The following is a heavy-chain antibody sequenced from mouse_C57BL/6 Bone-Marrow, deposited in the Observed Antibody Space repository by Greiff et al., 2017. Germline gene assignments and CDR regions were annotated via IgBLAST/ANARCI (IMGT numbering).Heavy chain of an antibody. V-gene: IGHV7-3*01. D-gene: IGHD1-1*01. J-gene: IGHJ1*03. Sequence: EVKLVESGGGLVQPGGSLSLSCAASGFTFPDYYMSWVRQPPGTALEWLGFIRNKANGYTTEYSASVMGRYTISRDNSQGIRYLQMNALRAEDSATYYCARPNYYGISYPYWYFDVWGTGTTVTVSS. CDR3: ARPNYYGISYPYWYFDV. CDR2: IRNKANGYTT. CDR1: GFTFPDYY.